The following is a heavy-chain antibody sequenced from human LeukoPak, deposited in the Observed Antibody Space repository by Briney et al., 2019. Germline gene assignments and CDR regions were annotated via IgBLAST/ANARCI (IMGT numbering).Heavy chain of an antibody. CDR1: GYTFTQFA. Sequence: ASVKVSCKTSGYTFTQFAINWMRQAPGQGLEWMGGIIPIFGTANYAQKFQGRVTITADESTSTAYMELSSLRSEDTAVYYCARDLQLWAHNWFDPWGQGTLVTVSS. J-gene: IGHJ5*02. D-gene: IGHD5-18*01. CDR2: IIPIFGTA. V-gene: IGHV1-69*13. CDR3: ARDLQLWAHNWFDP.